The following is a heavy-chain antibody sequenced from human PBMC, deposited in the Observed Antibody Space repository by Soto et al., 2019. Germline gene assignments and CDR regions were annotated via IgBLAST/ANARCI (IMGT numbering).Heavy chain of an antibody. CDR3: ARGRFWYFDL. CDR2: IYSSGNT. J-gene: IGHJ2*01. V-gene: IGHV4-31*03. Sequence: QVQLQESGPGLVKPSQTLSLTCTVSGGSISSGGYYWSWIRQHPGKDLEWIAYIYSSGNTDYNPSLKSRVIMSVDTSMNQFSLKLSSVTAADTAVYYCARGRFWYFDLWGRGSLVSVSS. CDR1: GGSISSGGYY.